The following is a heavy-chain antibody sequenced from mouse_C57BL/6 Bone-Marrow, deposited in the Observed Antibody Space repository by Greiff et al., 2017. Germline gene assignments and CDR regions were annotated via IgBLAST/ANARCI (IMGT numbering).Heavy chain of an antibody. J-gene: IGHJ2*01. V-gene: IGHV1-64*01. Sequence: VKLQQPGAELVKPGASVKLSCKASGYTFTSYWMHWVKQRPGQGLEWIGMIHPNSGSTNYNEKFKSKATLTVDKSSSTAYMQLSSLTSEDSAVYYCARKRSNAYCDYWGQGTTLTVSS. CDR3: ARKRSNAYCDY. D-gene: IGHD2-5*01. CDR1: GYTFTSYW. CDR2: IHPNSGST.